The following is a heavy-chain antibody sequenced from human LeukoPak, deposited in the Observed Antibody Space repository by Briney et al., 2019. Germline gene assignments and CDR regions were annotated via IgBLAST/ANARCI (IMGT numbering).Heavy chain of an antibody. J-gene: IGHJ3*02. V-gene: IGHV1-2*02. CDR1: GYTFTNYY. CDR2: INPNSGGT. D-gene: IGHD1-26*01. CDR3: ARELYSGRTGDAFDI. Sequence: AASVKVSCRASGYTFTNYYMHWVRQAPGQGLEWMGWINPNSGGTNYAQKFQGRVTMTRDTSISTAYMELSRLRSDDTAVYYCARELYSGRTGDAFDIWGQGTMVTVSS.